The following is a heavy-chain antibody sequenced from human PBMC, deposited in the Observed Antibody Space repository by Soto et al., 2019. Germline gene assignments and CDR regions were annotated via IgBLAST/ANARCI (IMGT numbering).Heavy chain of an antibody. J-gene: IGHJ6*03. Sequence: ASVKVSCKASGYTFTSYDINWVRQATGQGLEWMGWMNPNSGNTGYAQKFQGRVTRTRNTSISTAYMELYSLRSEDTAVYYCARGPRGDYGDYITGLVVGYYYYYMDVWGKGTTVTVSS. V-gene: IGHV1-8*01. CDR2: MNPNSGNT. CDR3: ARGPRGDYGDYITGLVVGYYYYYMDV. D-gene: IGHD4-17*01. CDR1: GYTFTSYD.